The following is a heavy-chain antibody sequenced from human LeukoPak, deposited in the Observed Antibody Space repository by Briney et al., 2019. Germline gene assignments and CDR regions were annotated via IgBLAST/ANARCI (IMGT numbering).Heavy chain of an antibody. CDR3: AKDLTPSYYYYGMDV. J-gene: IGHJ6*02. Sequence: PGRSLRLSCAASGFTFSSYGMHWVRQAPGKGLEWVAVISYDGSNKYYADSVKGRFTISRDNSKNTLHLQMNSLRAEDTAVYYCAKDLTPSYYYYGMDVWGQGTTVTVSS. V-gene: IGHV3-30*18. CDR1: GFTFSSYG. CDR2: ISYDGSNK.